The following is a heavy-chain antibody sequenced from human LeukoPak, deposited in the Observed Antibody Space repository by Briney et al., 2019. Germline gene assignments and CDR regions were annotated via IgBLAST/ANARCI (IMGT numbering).Heavy chain of an antibody. J-gene: IGHJ6*03. V-gene: IGHV4-59*01. CDR1: GGSISSYY. CDR2: IYYSGST. Sequence: SETLSLTCTVSGGSISSYYWSWIRQPPGKGLEWIGYIYYSGSTYYNPSLKSRVTISVGTSKNQFSLKLSSVTAADTAVYYCARGVVVVAGYYYYYMDVWGKGTTVTVSS. CDR3: ARGVVVVAGYYYYYMDV. D-gene: IGHD2-15*01.